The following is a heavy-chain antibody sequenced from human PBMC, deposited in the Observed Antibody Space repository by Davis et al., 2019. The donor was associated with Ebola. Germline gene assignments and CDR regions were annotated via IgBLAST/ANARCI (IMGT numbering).Heavy chain of an antibody. CDR2: INPNSGGT. CDR3: ATYGGYVIH. J-gene: IGHJ4*02. Sequence: ASVKVSCKASGYTFTSYGISWVRQAPGQGLEWMGWINPNSGGTNYAQKFQGRVTMTRDTSISTAYMELSRLRSDDTAVYYCATYGGYVIHWGQGTLVTVSS. D-gene: IGHD5-12*01. V-gene: IGHV1-2*02. CDR1: GYTFTSYG.